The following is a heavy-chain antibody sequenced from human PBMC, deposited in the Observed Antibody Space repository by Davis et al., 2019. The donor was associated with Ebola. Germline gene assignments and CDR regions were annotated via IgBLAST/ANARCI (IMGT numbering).Heavy chain of an antibody. CDR2: IYYSGST. V-gene: IGHV4-31*03. CDR3: ARRFLEWPDDAFDI. J-gene: IGHJ3*02. D-gene: IGHD3-3*01. Sequence: SETLSLTCTVSGGSISSGYYWSWIRQHPGKGLEWIGYIYYSGSTYYNPSLKCRVTISVDTSKNQFSLKLSSVTAADTAVYYCARRFLEWPDDAFDIWGQGTMVTVSS. CDR1: GGSISSGYY.